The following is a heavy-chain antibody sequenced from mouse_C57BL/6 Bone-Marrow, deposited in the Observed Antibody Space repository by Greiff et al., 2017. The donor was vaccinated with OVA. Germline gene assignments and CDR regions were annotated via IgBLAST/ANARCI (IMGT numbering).Heavy chain of an antibody. CDR3: ARKEYYSNYVWYFDV. V-gene: IGHV1-82*01. D-gene: IGHD2-5*01. Sequence: QVQLQQSGPELVKPGDSVKISCKASGYAFSSSWMNWVKQRPGKGLEWIGRIYPGDGDTNYNGKFKGKATLTADKSSSTAYMQLSSLTSEDSEVNICARKEYYSNYVWYFDVWGTGTTVTVSA. J-gene: IGHJ1*03. CDR2: IYPGDGDT. CDR1: GYAFSSSW.